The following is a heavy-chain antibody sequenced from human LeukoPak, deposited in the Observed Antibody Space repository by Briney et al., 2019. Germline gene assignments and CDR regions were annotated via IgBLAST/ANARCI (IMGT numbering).Heavy chain of an antibody. J-gene: IGHJ6*02. CDR2: INHSGST. V-gene: IGHV4-34*01. D-gene: IGHD6-13*01. Sequence: SETLSLTCAVYGGSFSGYYWSWIRQPPGKGLEWIGEINHSGSTNYNPSLKSRVTISVDTSKNQFSLKLRSVPAADTAVYYCARGSIAAAGTIVHYYGMDVWGQGTTVTVSS. CDR1: GGSFSGYY. CDR3: ARGSIAAAGTIVHYYGMDV.